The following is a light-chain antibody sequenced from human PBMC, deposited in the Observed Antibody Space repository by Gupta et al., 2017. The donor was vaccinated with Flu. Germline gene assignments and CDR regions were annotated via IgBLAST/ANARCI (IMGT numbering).Light chain of an antibody. Sequence: QSALTQPASVSGSPGHSLTISCTGTSSDVGGYNYVSWYQQHPGKAPKLMMYEVSNRPSGVSNRFSGSKSGNTASLTISGLQAEDEADYYCSSYTSSSTLVFGGGTKLTGL. V-gene: IGLV2-14*01. CDR3: SSYTSSSTLV. CDR2: EVS. J-gene: IGLJ2*01. CDR1: SSDVGGYNY.